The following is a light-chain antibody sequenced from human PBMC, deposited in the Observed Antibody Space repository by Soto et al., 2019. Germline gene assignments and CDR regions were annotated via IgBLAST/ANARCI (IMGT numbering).Light chain of an antibody. CDR3: QHYDNSPPSVT. CDR1: QSVSSDF. Sequence: ELVLTQSPDTLSLSPGERATLSCRASQSVSSDFLVWYQQKPGQAPRLLIYGASSRATGIPDRFSGGGSGTDVILSISRLEPEDFAVYYCQHYDNSPPSVTFGPGTKVDIK. CDR2: GAS. V-gene: IGKV3-20*01. J-gene: IGKJ3*01.